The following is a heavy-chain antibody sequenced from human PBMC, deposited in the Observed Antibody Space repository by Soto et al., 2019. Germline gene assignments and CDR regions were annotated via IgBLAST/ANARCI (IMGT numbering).Heavy chain of an antibody. CDR2: IYYSGST. J-gene: IGHJ5*02. Sequence: PSETLSLTCTVSGGSISSYYWSWIRQPPGKGLEWIGYIYYSGSTNYSPSLKSRVTISVDTSKNQFSLKLSSVTAADTAVYYCARDHGKNWFDPWGQGTLVTVS. CDR3: ARDHGKNWFDP. V-gene: IGHV4-59*01. CDR1: GGSISSYY.